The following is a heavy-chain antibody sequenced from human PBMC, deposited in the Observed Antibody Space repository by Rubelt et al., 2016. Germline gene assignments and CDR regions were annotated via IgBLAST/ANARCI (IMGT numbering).Heavy chain of an antibody. CDR1: GGSFSGYY. CDR2: INHSGST. J-gene: IGHJ4*02. D-gene: IGHD6-19*01. V-gene: IGHV4-34*01. Sequence: QVQLQQWGAGLLKPSETLSLTCAVYGGSFSGYYWSWIRQPPGKGLEWIGEINHSGSTNYNPSLQSRVTISVDTSKNQFSLRLSSVTAADTAVYDCARTLGRLVFGYWGQGTLVTVSS. CDR3: ARTLGRLVFGY.